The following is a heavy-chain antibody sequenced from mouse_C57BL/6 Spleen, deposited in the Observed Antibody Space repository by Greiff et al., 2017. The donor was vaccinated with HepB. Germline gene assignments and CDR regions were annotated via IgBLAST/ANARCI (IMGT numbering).Heavy chain of an antibody. Sequence: VQLQQSGPVLVKPGASVKMSCKASGYTFTDYYMNWVKQSHGKSLEWIGVINPYNGGTSYNQKFKGKATLTVDKSSSTAYMELNSLTSEDSAVYYCAREAQVPFAYWGQGTLVTVSA. CDR2: INPYNGGT. D-gene: IGHD3-2*02. CDR1: GYTFTDYY. V-gene: IGHV1-19*01. J-gene: IGHJ3*01. CDR3: AREAQVPFAY.